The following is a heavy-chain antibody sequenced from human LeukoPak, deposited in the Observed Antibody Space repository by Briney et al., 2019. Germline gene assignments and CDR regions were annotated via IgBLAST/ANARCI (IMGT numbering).Heavy chain of an antibody. CDR3: AKHSSSWPQDAFDI. CDR2: ISGSGGST. V-gene: IGHV3-23*01. Sequence: PGGPLRLSCAASGLTFSSYAMSWVHQAPGKGLEWVSAISGSGGSTYYADSVKGRFTTSRDNSKNTLYLQMNSLRAEDTAVYYCAKHSSSWPQDAFDIWGQGTMVTVSS. CDR1: GLTFSSYA. D-gene: IGHD6-13*01. J-gene: IGHJ3*02.